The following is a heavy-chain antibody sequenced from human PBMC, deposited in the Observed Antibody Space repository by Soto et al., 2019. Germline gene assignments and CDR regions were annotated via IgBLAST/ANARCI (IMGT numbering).Heavy chain of an antibody. Sequence: QVQLVQSGAEVRKPGASVKVSCEASGYTFTSYDIYWVRQATGQGLEWMGWMNPNTGNSGYAQKFQGRVTMTSDTSISTAHMEPSSLRSEDTAVYYCARRAETNGWNGFGADKYYFDSWGQGTLVTVSS. CDR2: MNPNTGNS. D-gene: IGHD1-1*01. V-gene: IGHV1-8*01. CDR3: ARRAETNGWNGFGADKYYFDS. J-gene: IGHJ4*02. CDR1: GYTFTSYD.